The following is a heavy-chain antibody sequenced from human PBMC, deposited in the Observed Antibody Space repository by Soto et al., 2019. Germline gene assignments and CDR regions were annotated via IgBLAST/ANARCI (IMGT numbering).Heavy chain of an antibody. V-gene: IGHV3-30-3*01. Sequence: QVQLVESGGGVVQPGRSLRLSCAASGFTFSSYAMHWVRQAPGKGMEWVAVISYDGSNKYYADSVKGRFNISRDNSKNTLYLQMNSLRAEDTAVYYCARWGHSSGFDYWGQGTLVTVAA. J-gene: IGHJ4*02. CDR1: GFTFSSYA. CDR3: ARWGHSSGFDY. D-gene: IGHD1-26*01. CDR2: ISYDGSNK.